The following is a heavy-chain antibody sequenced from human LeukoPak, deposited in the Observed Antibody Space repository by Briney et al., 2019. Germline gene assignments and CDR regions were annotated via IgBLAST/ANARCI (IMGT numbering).Heavy chain of an antibody. CDR3: ARVATTVTTWYYYYYMDV. Sequence: SETLSLTCAVYGGSFSGYYWSWIRQPPGKGLEWIGEINHSGSTNYNPSLTSRVTISVDTSKNQFSLKLSSVTAADTAVYYCARVATTVTTWYYYYYMDVWGKGTTVTISS. D-gene: IGHD4-17*01. CDR1: GGSFSGYY. V-gene: IGHV4-34*01. J-gene: IGHJ6*03. CDR2: INHSGST.